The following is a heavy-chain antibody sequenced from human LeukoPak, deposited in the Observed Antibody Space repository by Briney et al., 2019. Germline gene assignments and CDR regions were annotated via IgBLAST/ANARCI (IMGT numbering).Heavy chain of an antibody. Sequence: SETLSLTCTVSGGSISSYYWSWIRHPPGKGLEWIGYIYYSGSTNYNPSLKSRVTISVDTSKNQFSLKLSSVTAADTAVYYCARERSTIFGVVESMDVWGKGTTVTVSS. D-gene: IGHD3-3*01. CDR2: IYYSGST. CDR1: GGSISSYY. J-gene: IGHJ6*04. CDR3: ARERSTIFGVVESMDV. V-gene: IGHV4-59*01.